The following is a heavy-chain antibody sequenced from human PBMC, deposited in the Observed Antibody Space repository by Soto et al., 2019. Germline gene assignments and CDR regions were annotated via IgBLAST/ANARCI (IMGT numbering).Heavy chain of an antibody. V-gene: IGHV1-46*01. CDR3: AREGDITIYPPYYYYGMDV. CDR1: GYTFTSYY. D-gene: IGHD3-3*01. J-gene: IGHJ6*02. CDR2: INPSGGST. Sequence: QVQLVQSGAEVKKPGASVKVSCKASGYTFTSYYMHWVRQAPGQGLEWMGIINPSGGSTSYAQKFQGIVTMTRDTSTSTVYMELSSLRSEDTAVYYCAREGDITIYPPYYYYGMDVWGQGTTVTVSS.